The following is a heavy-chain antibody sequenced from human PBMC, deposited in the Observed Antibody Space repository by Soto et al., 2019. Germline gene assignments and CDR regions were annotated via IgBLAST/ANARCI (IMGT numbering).Heavy chain of an antibody. D-gene: IGHD3-16*02. Sequence: ASVKVSCKASGYTFTSYAMNWVRQAPGQRLERKRWIKAGNGKTKYSQKFQGRVTITRDTSASTAYMELSSLRSEDTAVYYCARDRFPPLRFMITFGGVIPQFDAFDIWGQGTMVTVSS. V-gene: IGHV1-3*01. J-gene: IGHJ3*02. CDR2: IKAGNGKT. CDR1: GYTFTSYA. CDR3: ARDRFPPLRFMITFGGVIPQFDAFDI.